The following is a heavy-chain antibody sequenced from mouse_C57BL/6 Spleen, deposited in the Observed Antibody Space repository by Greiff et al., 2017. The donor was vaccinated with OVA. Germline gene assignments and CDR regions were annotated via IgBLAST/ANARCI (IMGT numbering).Heavy chain of an antibody. V-gene: IGHV1-50*01. CDR1: GYTFTSYW. CDR2: IDPSDSHA. D-gene: IGHD1-1*01. J-gene: IGHJ2*01. Sequence: VQLQQPGAELVKPGVSVKLSCKASGYTFTSYWMQWVKQRPGKGLEWIGEIDPSDSHANYTQTFKGKATLTVDKSTSTAYMQLSSLTSEDTAVNYCASEYYSSSYFDYWGQGTTLTVSS. CDR3: ASEYYSSSYFDY.